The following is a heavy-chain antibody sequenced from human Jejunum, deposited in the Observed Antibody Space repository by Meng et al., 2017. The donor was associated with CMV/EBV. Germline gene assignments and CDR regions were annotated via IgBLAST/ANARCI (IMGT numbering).Heavy chain of an antibody. CDR3: ARGGYVPIFGAVGYAMDV. D-gene: IGHD3-3*01. J-gene: IGHJ6*02. Sequence: NYWMHWVRQAPGKGLVWVSHISADESTTNYADSVKGRFTISRDNAKNTLFLQLNSLRAEDTAVYFCARGGYVPIFGAVGYAMDVWGQGTTVTVSS. CDR1: NYW. V-gene: IGHV3-74*01. CDR2: ISADESTT.